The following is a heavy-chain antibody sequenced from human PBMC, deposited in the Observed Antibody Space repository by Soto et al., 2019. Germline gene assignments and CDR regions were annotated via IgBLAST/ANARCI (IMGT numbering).Heavy chain of an antibody. CDR3: ASHSSGWYRGYWYFDL. J-gene: IGHJ2*01. D-gene: IGHD6-19*01. Sequence: PGGSLRLSCAASGFTFSSYWMSWVRQAPGKGLEWVANIKQDGSEKYYVDSVKGRFTISRDNAKNSLYLQMNSLRAEDTAVYYCASHSSGWYRGYWYFDLWGRGTLVTVSS. V-gene: IGHV3-7*01. CDR2: IKQDGSEK. CDR1: GFTFSSYW.